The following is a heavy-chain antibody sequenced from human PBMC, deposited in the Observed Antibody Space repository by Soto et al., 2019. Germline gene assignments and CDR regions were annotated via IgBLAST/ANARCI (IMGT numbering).Heavy chain of an antibody. CDR1: GGSFSGYY. J-gene: IGHJ2*01. Sequence: QVQLQQWGAGLLKPSETLSLTCAVYGGSFSGYYWSWIRQPPGKGLEWIGEINHSGSTNYNPSLKSRVTISVDTSKNQFSLKLSSVTAADTAVYYCARGRYSGYDHYGYFDLWGRGTLVTVSS. CDR2: INHSGST. D-gene: IGHD5-12*01. CDR3: ARGRYSGYDHYGYFDL. V-gene: IGHV4-34*01.